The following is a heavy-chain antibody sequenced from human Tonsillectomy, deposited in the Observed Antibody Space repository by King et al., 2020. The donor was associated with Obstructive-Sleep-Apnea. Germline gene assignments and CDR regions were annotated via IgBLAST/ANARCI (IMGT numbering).Heavy chain of an antibody. Sequence: VQLVQSGAEVKKPGSSVKVSCKASGGTFSSFDISWVRQAPGQGLEWMGGIIPILGIANYAQKFQGRVTVTADKSTSTAYVEVSSLRSEDTAVYYCARGDLVTATYGMDVWGQGTTVTVSS. CDR3: ARGDLVTATYGMDV. D-gene: IGHD2-21*02. CDR1: GGTFSSFD. J-gene: IGHJ6*02. V-gene: IGHV1-69*09. CDR2: IIPILGIA.